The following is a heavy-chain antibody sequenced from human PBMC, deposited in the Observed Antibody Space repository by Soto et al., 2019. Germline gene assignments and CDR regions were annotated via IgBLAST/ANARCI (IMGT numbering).Heavy chain of an antibody. CDR2: IYYSGST. CDR1: GGSISSYY. CDR3: ARHSAKYSSGFDY. Sequence: PSETLSLTCTVSGGSISSYYWSWIRQPPGEGLEWIGYIYYSGSTNYNPSLKSRVTILVDTSKNQFSLKLSSVTAADTAVYYCARHSAKYSSGFDYWGQGTLVTVS. V-gene: IGHV4-59*08. D-gene: IGHD6-19*01. J-gene: IGHJ4*02.